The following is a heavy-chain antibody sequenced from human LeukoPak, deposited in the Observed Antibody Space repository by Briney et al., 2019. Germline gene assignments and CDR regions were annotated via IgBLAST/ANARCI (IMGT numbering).Heavy chain of an antibody. V-gene: IGHV3-23*01. D-gene: IGHD6-6*01. CDR1: VFTFSSYG. CDR2: ISDSGSDT. CDR3: AKRVPYSSSSVYFDY. J-gene: IGHJ4*02. Sequence: GGSLRLSCAVSVFTFSSYGMSWVSQAPGKGLEWVSAISDSGSDTYYADSVKGRFTISKDNSKNTLYLRMNSLRADDTAVYYCAKRVPYSSSSVYFDYWGQGTLVTVSS.